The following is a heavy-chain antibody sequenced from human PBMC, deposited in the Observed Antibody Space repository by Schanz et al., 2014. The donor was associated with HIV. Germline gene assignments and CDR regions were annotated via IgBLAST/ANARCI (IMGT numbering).Heavy chain of an antibody. CDR2: IKSDGSAQ. J-gene: IGHJ6*02. V-gene: IGHV3-7*01. CDR3: ARGGGEA. Sequence: EVQLVESGGGLVKPGRSLRLSCTASGFTFSNFAMSWVRQAPGKGLEWLAHIKSDGSAQDYVDSVKGRFTISRDNTKNSLYLQMESLRAEDTAVYYCARGGGEAWGQGTTVTVSS. CDR1: GFTFSNFA. D-gene: IGHD3-16*01.